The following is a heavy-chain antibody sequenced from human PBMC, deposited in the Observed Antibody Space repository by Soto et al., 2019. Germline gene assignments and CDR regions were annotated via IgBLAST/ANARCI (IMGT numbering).Heavy chain of an antibody. CDR1: GGTFTTYT. V-gene: IGHV1-69*01. Sequence: QVQLVQSGAEVKKPGSSVKVSCKASGGTFTTYTISWVRQAPGQGLEWMGGTIPVFGTAHYAQNFQGRVTITADESTSTAYMELSSLRSEDTAVYYCARYSSGWYISYGMDIWGQGTTVTVSS. CDR3: ARYSSGWYISYGMDI. CDR2: TIPVFGTA. D-gene: IGHD6-19*01. J-gene: IGHJ6*02.